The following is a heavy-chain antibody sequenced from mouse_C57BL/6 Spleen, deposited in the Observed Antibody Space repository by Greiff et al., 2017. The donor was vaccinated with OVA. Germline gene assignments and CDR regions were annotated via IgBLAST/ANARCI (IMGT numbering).Heavy chain of an antibody. CDR1: GFSLTSYG. CDR2: IWSGGST. V-gene: IGHV2-2*01. CDR3: ARNFGDYSAWFAY. Sequence: VQLKESGPGLVQPSQSLSITCTVSGFSLTSYGVHWVRQSPGKGLEWLGVIWSGGSTDYNAAFISRLSISKDNSKSHVFFKMNSLQADDTAIYYCARNFGDYSAWFAYWGQGTLVTVSA. D-gene: IGHD2-4*01. J-gene: IGHJ3*01.